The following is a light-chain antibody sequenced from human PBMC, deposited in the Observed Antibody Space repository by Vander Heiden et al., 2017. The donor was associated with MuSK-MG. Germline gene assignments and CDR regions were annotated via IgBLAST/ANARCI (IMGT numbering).Light chain of an antibody. Sequence: IVLTHSPATLSVSPGERATPSCRASQSVSSDLAWFQKKPGQAPGLLIYGASTRATGIPARFSGSGSGTEFTLTISSLQSEDFAVYYCQQYNNWPLTFGQGTRLEIK. CDR1: QSVSSD. J-gene: IGKJ5*01. CDR2: GAS. CDR3: QQYNNWPLT. V-gene: IGKV3-15*01.